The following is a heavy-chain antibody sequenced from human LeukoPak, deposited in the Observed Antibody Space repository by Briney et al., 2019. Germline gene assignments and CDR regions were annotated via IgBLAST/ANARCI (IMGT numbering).Heavy chain of an antibody. Sequence: GGSLRLSCAASGFTFSSYSMNWVRQAPGKGLEWVSSISSSSSYIYYADSVKGRFTISRDNAKNSLYLQMNSLKTEDTAVYYCTSLGSRGVDYYYYMDVWGKGTTVTVSS. J-gene: IGHJ6*03. D-gene: IGHD2-2*01. CDR2: ISSSSSYI. CDR1: GFTFSSYS. CDR3: TSLGSRGVDYYYYMDV. V-gene: IGHV3-21*04.